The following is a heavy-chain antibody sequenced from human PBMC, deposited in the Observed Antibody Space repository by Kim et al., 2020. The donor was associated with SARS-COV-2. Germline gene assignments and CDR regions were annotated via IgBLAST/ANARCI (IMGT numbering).Heavy chain of an antibody. CDR3: ARSSGIADNWFDP. J-gene: IGHJ5*02. V-gene: IGHV1-8*01. D-gene: IGHD6-13*01. Sequence: YAQKFQGRVTMTRNTSISTAYMELSSLRSEDTAVYYCARSSGIADNWFDPWGQGTLVTVSS.